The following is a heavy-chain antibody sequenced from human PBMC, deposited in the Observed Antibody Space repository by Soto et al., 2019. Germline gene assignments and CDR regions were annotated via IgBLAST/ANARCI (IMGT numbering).Heavy chain of an antibody. Sequence: PGGSLRLSCVVSGFTFNKYAMNWVRQAPGQGLEWVSAISGSGYTTYYADSVKCRFTITRDNAKNTLYLQMNSLRAEDTAVYYCAKDRHPSSGTYYGYFDYWGQGTLVTVSS. CDR1: GFTFNKYA. CDR3: AKDRHPSSGTYYGYFDY. J-gene: IGHJ4*02. D-gene: IGHD1-26*01. V-gene: IGHV3-23*01. CDR2: ISGSGYTT.